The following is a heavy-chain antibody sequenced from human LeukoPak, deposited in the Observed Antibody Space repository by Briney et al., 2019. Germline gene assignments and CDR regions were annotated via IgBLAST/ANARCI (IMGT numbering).Heavy chain of an antibody. CDR1: GFTLSSYS. D-gene: IGHD3-10*02. CDR3: ARDPNVLGITPYYFDF. CDR2: ISSSSSYI. Sequence: PGGSLRLSCAASGFTLSSYSMDWVRQAPGEGLEWVSSISSSSSYIYYADSVKGRFTISRDNAKNSLFLKTDTLRGDDTGIYYCARDPNVLGITPYYFDFWGQGTLVTVSS. V-gene: IGHV3-21*01. J-gene: IGHJ4*02.